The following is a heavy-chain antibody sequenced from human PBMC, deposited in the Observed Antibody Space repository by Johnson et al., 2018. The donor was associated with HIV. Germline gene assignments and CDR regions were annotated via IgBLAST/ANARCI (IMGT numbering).Heavy chain of an antibody. CDR3: ASRSEQGLGAVDI. J-gene: IGHJ3*02. Sequence: VKLVESGGGLVQPGGSLRLSCAASGFTFSSYWMSWVRQAPGKGLEWVANIKQDGSEKYYVDSVKGRFTISRDNAKNSLYLQMNSLRAEDTAVYYCASRSEQGLGAVDIWGQGTMVTVSS. CDR2: IKQDGSEK. V-gene: IGHV3-7*01. D-gene: IGHD6-19*01. CDR1: GFTFSSYW.